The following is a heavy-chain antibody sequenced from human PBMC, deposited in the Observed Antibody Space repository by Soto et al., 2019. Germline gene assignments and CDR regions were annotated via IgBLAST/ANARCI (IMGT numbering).Heavy chain of an antibody. D-gene: IGHD3-10*01. CDR1: GYTFTSYA. V-gene: IGHV1-3*01. J-gene: IGHJ5*02. CDR2: INAGNGNT. CDR3: AREVLGFGEPCHNWFDP. Sequence: ASVKVSCKASGYTFTSYAMHWVRQAPGQRLEWMGWINAGNGNTKYSQKFQGRVTITRDTSASTAYVELSSLRSEDTAVYYCAREVLGFGEPCHNWFDPWGQGTMVTVSS.